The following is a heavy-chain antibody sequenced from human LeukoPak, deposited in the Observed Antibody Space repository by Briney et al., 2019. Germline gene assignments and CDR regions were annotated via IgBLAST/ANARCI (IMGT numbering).Heavy chain of an antibody. CDR3: ARPRLEYCSGGSCFDAFDI. CDR2: ISGSGSTT. V-gene: IGHV3-23*01. CDR1: GFTFSSYG. D-gene: IGHD2-15*01. J-gene: IGHJ3*02. Sequence: GGSLRLSCAASGFTFSSYGMHWVRQAPGKGLEWVSAISGSGSTTYYADFVKGRFTISRDNSKNTLFLQMNSLTAEDTAIYSCARPRLEYCSGGSCFDAFDIWGQGTMVTVSS.